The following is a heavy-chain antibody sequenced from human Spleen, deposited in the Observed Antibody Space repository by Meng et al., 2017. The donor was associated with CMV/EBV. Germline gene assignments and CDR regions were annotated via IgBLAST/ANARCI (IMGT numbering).Heavy chain of an antibody. CDR3: ARIWAAAFDI. D-gene: IGHD3-10*01. CDR2: TYYRSKWHN. CDR1: GDRVSTDGAA. V-gene: IGHV6-1*01. Sequence: SQTLSLTCAISGDRVSTDGAAWTWIRQSPSRGLEWLGRTYYRSKWHNDYAVSVKSRISINPDTSRNQFSLQLNSVTPEDTAVYYCARIWAAAFDIWGQGTMVTVSS. J-gene: IGHJ3*02.